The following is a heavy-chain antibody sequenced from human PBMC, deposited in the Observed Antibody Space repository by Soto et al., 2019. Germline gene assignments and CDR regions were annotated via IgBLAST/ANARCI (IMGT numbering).Heavy chain of an antibody. Sequence: EVQILESGGGLVQPGGSLRLSCAASGFTFSSYAMYWVRQAPGKGLAWVSGISDSGTGTYYADSVKGRFTISRDNSKNTLYLQMDSLRAEDTAVYYCARDPGAITVAGNFDYWGQGTLVNVSS. CDR2: ISDSGTGT. CDR1: GFTFSSYA. V-gene: IGHV3-23*01. CDR3: ARDPGAITVAGNFDY. J-gene: IGHJ4*02. D-gene: IGHD6-19*01.